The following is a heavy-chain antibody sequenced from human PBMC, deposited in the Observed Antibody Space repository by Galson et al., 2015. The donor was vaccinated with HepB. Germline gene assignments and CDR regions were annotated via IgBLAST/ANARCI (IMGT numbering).Heavy chain of an antibody. CDR3: AATVVTPFEPPNWYFDL. Sequence: TLSLTCTVSGGSLSSTSYYWSWIRQPAGKGLEWIGRVYSSGSSKYNPSLKSRVTMSVDTSKNQFSLKLSSVTAADTAVYYCAATVVTPFEPPNWYFDLWGRGTLVTVSS. V-gene: IGHV4-61*02. CDR1: GGSLSSTSYY. CDR2: VYSSGSS. D-gene: IGHD4-23*01. J-gene: IGHJ2*01.